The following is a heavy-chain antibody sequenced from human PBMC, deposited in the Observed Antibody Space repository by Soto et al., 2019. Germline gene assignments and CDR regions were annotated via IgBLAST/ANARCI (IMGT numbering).Heavy chain of an antibody. J-gene: IGHJ6*02. Sequence: EVQLLESGGGVVRPGGSLRLSCAASGFTFSHYVLSWVRQAPGRGLEWVSSTSGSGSTVYLADSVRGRFTMSRDLSRNTVSQQMNSLRAEDTAIYYCAKVRASYLSASYFYYGLDVWGQGTTVTVSS. V-gene: IGHV3-23*01. CDR2: TSGSGSTV. D-gene: IGHD3-10*01. CDR3: AKVRASYLSASYFYYGLDV. CDR1: GFTFSHYV.